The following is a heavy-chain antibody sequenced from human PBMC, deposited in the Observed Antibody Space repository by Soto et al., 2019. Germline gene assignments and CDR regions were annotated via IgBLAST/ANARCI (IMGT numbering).Heavy chain of an antibody. Sequence: EVQLVESGGGLVWPGGSLRLSCAASGFNFRTYEMNWVRQVPGKGLEWVSYISSGGSDMYYADSVKGRFTISRDNAKNSLSLQLTSLRVDYTGLYYCAGGEWPLEVWFFDLWGPGTLVSVSS. CDR1: GFNFRTYE. D-gene: IGHD3-10*01. CDR3: AGGEWPLEVWFFDL. J-gene: IGHJ2*01. CDR2: ISSGGSDM. V-gene: IGHV3-48*03.